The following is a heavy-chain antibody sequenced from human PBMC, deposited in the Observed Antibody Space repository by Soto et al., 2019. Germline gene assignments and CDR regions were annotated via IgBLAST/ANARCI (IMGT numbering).Heavy chain of an antibody. J-gene: IGHJ5*02. CDR3: LRVEEGTGRLGP. CDR2: TFYRSKWFD. Sequence: QVPLQQSGPGLVKPSQTLSLTCAISGDSVSSNTVTWSWIRQSPSGGLEWLGRTFYRSKWFDDYAPSVKSRLIISADTSRNQFSLQLNSVPPEDTAVCYCLRVEEGTGRLGPWCEGILVTVSS. CDR1: GDSVSSNTVT. V-gene: IGHV6-1*01. D-gene: IGHD7-27*01.